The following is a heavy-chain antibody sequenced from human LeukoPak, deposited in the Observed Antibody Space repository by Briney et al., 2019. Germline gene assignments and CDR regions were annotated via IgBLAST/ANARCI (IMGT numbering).Heavy chain of an antibody. Sequence: SETLSLTCAVYGGSFSNYYWSWIRQPPGKGLEWIGEINDSGRIKYNPSLKSRVTISLDTSKNQFSLKLSSVTAADTAVYYCARLYYSDSSGYYYLKVKEIVQDYWGQGTLVTVSS. CDR1: GGSFSNYY. V-gene: IGHV4-34*01. D-gene: IGHD3-22*01. J-gene: IGHJ4*02. CDR2: INDSGRI. CDR3: ARLYYSDSSGYYYLKVKEIVQDY.